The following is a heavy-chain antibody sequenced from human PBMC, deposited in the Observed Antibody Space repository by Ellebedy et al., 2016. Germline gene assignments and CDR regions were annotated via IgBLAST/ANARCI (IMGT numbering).Heavy chain of an antibody. CDR2: IYYSGST. J-gene: IGHJ4*02. V-gene: IGHV4-59*12. Sequence: SETLSLTCTVSGGSISSYYWSWIRQPPGKGLEWIGYIYYSGSTYYNPSLKSRVTISVDTSKNQFSLKLSSVTAADTAVYYCARAGYYYDSSGGDYFDYWGQGTLVTVSS. CDR1: GGSISSYY. D-gene: IGHD3-22*01. CDR3: ARAGYYYDSSGGDYFDY.